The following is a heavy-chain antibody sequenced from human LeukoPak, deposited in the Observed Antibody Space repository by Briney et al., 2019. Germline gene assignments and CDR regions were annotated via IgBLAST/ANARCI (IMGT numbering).Heavy chain of an antibody. D-gene: IGHD3-9*01. Sequence: SETLSLTCAVYGGSFSGYDWSWIRQPPGKGLEWIGEINHSGSTNYNPSLKSRVTISVDTSKNQFSLKLSSVTAADTAVYYCARGPTYYDILTGYHNWFDPWGQGTLVTVSS. CDR1: GGSFSGYD. J-gene: IGHJ5*02. CDR3: ARGPTYYDILTGYHNWFDP. V-gene: IGHV4-34*01. CDR2: INHSGST.